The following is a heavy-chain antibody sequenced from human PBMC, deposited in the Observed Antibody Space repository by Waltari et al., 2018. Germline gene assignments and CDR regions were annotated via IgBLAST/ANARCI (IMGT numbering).Heavy chain of an antibody. CDR3: ARDPRTYASGEGCFDP. CDR1: GGSISSDNW. J-gene: IGHJ5*02. CDR2: MYHSGSA. V-gene: IGHV4-4*02. D-gene: IGHD3-10*01. Sequence: QVQLEESGPGLVKPSGPLSLTCDVSGGSISSDNWWSWVRQPPGKGLEWIGEMYHSGSANYNPSLKSRVTISVDKSKNQFSLKVIPVTAADTAVYYCARDPRTYASGEGCFDPWGQGTLVTVSS.